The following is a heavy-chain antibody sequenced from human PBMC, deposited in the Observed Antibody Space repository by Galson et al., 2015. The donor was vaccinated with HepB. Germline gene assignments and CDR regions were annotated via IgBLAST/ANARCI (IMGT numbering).Heavy chain of an antibody. D-gene: IGHD3-3*01. CDR2: ISYDGSNK. CDR3: AREKGVTYYDFWSGYYPTVGYYYGMDV. V-gene: IGHV3-30-3*01. J-gene: IGHJ6*02. Sequence: SLRLSCAASGFTFSSYAMHWVRQAPGKGLEWVAVISYDGSNKYYADSVKGRFTISRDNSKNTLYLQMNSLRAEDTAVYYCAREKGVTYYDFWSGYYPTVGYYYGMDVWGQGTTVTVSS. CDR1: GFTFSSYA.